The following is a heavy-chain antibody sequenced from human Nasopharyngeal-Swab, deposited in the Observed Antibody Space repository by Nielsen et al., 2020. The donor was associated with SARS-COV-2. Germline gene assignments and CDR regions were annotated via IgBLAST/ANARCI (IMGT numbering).Heavy chain of an antibody. CDR3: ARDYTRFDY. CDR1: GFTFSSYW. V-gene: IGHV3-7*05. Sequence: ETLSLTCAASGFTFSSYWMSWVRQAPGKGLGWVAYIKEDGSEKYFVDSVKGRFTISRDNAKNSLYLQMNSLRAEDTAVYYCARDYTRFDYWGQGTLVTVSS. CDR2: IKEDGSEK. D-gene: IGHD3-16*01. J-gene: IGHJ4*02.